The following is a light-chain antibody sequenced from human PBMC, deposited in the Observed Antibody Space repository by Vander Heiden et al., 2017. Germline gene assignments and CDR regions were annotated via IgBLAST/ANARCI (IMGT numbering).Light chain of an antibody. CDR2: GAS. CDR3: QQYDTTPGT. J-gene: IGKJ2*01. CDR1: QHVLYISDNKNY. V-gene: IGKV4-1*01. Sequence: DIVMTQSPDSLSVSLSESPTLNCMYRQHVLYISDNKNYLAWYQHKAGQPPKLLIYGASTRESGVPARFRGSGSGTDFTLTISSLQAEDVAVYYCQQYDTTPGTFGQGTKLEIK.